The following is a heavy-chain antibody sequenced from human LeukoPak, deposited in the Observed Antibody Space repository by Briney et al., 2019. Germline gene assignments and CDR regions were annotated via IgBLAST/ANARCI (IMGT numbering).Heavy chain of an antibody. D-gene: IGHD2-15*01. CDR2: IKQDGSEK. Sequence: GGSLRLSCAASGFTFSSYWMSWVRQAPGKGLEWVANIKQDGSEKYYVDSVRGRFPISRDNAKNSLYLQMNSLRAEDTAVYYCARDRKLLDAFDIWGQGTMVTVSS. CDR1: GFTFSSYW. CDR3: ARDRKLLDAFDI. V-gene: IGHV3-7*01. J-gene: IGHJ3*02.